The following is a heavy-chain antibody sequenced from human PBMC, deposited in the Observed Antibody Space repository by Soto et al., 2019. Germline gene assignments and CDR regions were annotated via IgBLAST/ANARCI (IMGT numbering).Heavy chain of an antibody. CDR2: IIPIFGTA. CDR1: GVTFSSYA. J-gene: IGHJ6*02. V-gene: IGHV1-69*01. CDR3: ARSRATAMTYYYYGMDV. D-gene: IGHD5-18*01. Sequence: QVQLVQSGAEVQKPGPSVNVSCKASGVTFSSYAISWVRQAPGQGLEWMGGIIPIFGTANYAQKFQGRVTITADEYTSTAYMELSSLRSEDTAVYYCARSRATAMTYYYYGMDVWGQGTTVTVSS.